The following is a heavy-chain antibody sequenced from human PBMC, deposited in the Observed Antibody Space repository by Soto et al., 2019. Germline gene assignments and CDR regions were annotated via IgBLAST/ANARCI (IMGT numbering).Heavy chain of an antibody. CDR1: GDSVSSSTAA. Sequence: PSQTLSLTCAISGDSVSSSTAAWSWIRQSPSRGLEWLGRTYYRSKWYNDYAVSVKSRITINPDTSKNQFSLQLNSVTPEDTAVYYCTRDRAYYGSGIDVWGQGTTVTVSS. J-gene: IGHJ6*02. V-gene: IGHV6-1*01. D-gene: IGHD3-10*01. CDR2: TYYRSKWYN. CDR3: TRDRAYYGSGIDV.